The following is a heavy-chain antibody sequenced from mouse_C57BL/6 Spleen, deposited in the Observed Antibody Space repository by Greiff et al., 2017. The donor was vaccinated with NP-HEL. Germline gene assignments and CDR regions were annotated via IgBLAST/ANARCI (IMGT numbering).Heavy chain of an antibody. J-gene: IGHJ3*01. CDR2: ISDGGSYT. CDR1: GFTFSSYA. Sequence: EVKLVESGGGLVKPGGSLKLSCAASGFTFSSYAMSWVRQTPEKRLEWVATISDGGSYTYYPDNVKGRFTISRDNAKNNLYLQMSHLKSEDTAMYYCARGGDYDYDEGFAYWGQGTLVTVSA. V-gene: IGHV5-4*03. CDR3: ARGGDYDYDEGFAY. D-gene: IGHD2-4*01.